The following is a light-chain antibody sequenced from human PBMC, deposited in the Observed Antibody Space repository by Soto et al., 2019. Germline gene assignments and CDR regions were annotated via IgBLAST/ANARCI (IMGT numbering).Light chain of an antibody. CDR1: ESIRTW. CDR2: DAS. V-gene: IGKV1-5*01. J-gene: IGKJ1*01. Sequence: DIQMTQSPSILSASAGDRVTITCRASESIRTWLAWYQHKPGKAPKFLIYDASSLESGVPSRFSGSGSGTEFTLTISNLQPDDFATYFCQQYNNYPRTFGQGTKVDIK. CDR3: QQYNNYPRT.